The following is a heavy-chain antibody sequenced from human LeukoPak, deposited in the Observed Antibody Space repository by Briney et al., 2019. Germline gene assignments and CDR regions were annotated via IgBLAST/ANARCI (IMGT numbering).Heavy chain of an antibody. CDR2: ISYDGSNK. J-gene: IGHJ5*02. Sequence: GGSLRLSCAASGFPLSSYRMSWVRQAPGKGLEWVAVISYDGSNKYYADSVKGRFTISRDNSKNTLYLQMNSLRAEDTAVYYCARGSSWYWFDPWGQGTLVTVSS. CDR3: ARGSSWYWFDP. D-gene: IGHD6-13*01. CDR1: GFPLSSYR. V-gene: IGHV3-30*03.